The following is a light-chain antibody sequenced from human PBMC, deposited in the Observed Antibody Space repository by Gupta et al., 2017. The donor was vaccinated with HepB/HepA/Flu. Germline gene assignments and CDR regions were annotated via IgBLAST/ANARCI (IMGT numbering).Light chain of an antibody. J-gene: IGKJ1*01. CDR3: QQNYASPWT. Sequence: DIVMTQSPDSLSVSLGERATINCKSSQNLLYSSSNKNNLTWYQQKPGQPPKVLIYWASTRNSGVPDRFNGGGSGTDFTLTISGLQAEDVAVYYCQQNYASPWTFGQGTKVEIK. CDR1: QNLLYSSSNKNN. V-gene: IGKV4-1*01. CDR2: WAS.